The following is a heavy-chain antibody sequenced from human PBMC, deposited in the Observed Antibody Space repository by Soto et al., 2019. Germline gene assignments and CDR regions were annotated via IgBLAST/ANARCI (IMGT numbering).Heavy chain of an antibody. D-gene: IGHD2-21*02. CDR1: GETFISYA. CDR3: ARVITGGNVVTARGAFDY. CDR2: SHMSGRP. V-gene: IGHV1-69*01. Sequence: QVQLVQSGAELKKPGSSVKVSCKASGETFISYAITCVRQAPGQGLEWMGGSHMSGRPLYAQKFQGRVTISADESTSTGYVELSSLRSDDTAMYYCARVITGGNVVTARGAFDYWGQATLVTGSS. J-gene: IGHJ4*02.